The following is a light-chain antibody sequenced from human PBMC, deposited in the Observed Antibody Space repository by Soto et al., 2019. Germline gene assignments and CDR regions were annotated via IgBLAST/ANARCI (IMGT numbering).Light chain of an antibody. V-gene: IGKV3-15*01. CDR3: QQYNNWPSWT. CDR2: GAS. CDR1: QSISSY. Sequence: EIVLTQSPATLSLSPGERATLSCRASQSISSYLAWYQQKPGQAPRLLIYGASTRAAGTPARFSGGGSGTEFTLTISGVQSEDSAVYYCQQYNNWPSWTFGQGTKVDIK. J-gene: IGKJ1*01.